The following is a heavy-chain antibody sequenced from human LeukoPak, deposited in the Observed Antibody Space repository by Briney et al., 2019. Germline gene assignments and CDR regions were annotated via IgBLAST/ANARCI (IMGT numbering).Heavy chain of an antibody. D-gene: IGHD4-11*01. CDR1: GGSFSGYY. CDR3: VRSEIDDYSRY. V-gene: IGHV4-34*01. J-gene: IGHJ4*02. CDR2: INHSGST. Sequence: SETLSLTCAVYGGSFSGYYWSWIRQPPGKGLEWIGEINHSGSTNYNPSLKSRVTISVDTSKNQFSLKLSSVTAADTAVYYCVRSEIDDYSRYWGRGMLVIVSS.